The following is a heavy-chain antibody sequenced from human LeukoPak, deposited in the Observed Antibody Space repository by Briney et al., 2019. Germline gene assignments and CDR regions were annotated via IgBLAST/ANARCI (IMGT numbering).Heavy chain of an antibody. CDR2: ISGSGGST. CDR3: AKPALYSSSWSRDY. D-gene: IGHD6-13*01. J-gene: IGHJ4*02. V-gene: IGHV3-23*01. Sequence: GGSLRLSCAASGFTFSSYAMSWVRQAPGKGLEWVSAISGSGGSTYYADSVKGRFTISRDNSKNTLYLQMNSLGAEDTAVYYCAKPALYSSSWSRDYWGQGTLVTVSS. CDR1: GFTFSSYA.